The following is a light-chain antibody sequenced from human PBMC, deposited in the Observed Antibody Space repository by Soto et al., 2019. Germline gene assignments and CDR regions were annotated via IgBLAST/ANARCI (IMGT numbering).Light chain of an antibody. Sequence: EIVLTQSPGTLSLSPGERATLSCRASQSVTSNYLAWYQQKPGQAPRLLIYGASSRATGIPDRFSGNGSGTDFTLTISRLEPEDFAVYYCQQYGSSPRTFGQGTKLEIK. J-gene: IGKJ2*01. CDR2: GAS. CDR3: QQYGSSPRT. V-gene: IGKV3-20*01. CDR1: QSVTSNY.